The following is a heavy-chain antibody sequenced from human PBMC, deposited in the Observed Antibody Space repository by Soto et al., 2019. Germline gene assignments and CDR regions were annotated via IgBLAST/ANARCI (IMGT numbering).Heavy chain of an antibody. J-gene: IGHJ4*02. CDR3: ATRTRSTIFGVVIIRGAYFDY. D-gene: IGHD3-3*01. CDR1: GYTLTELS. Sequence: ASVKVSCKVSGYTLTELSMHWVRQAPGKGLERMGGFDPEDGETIYAQKFQGRVTMTEDTSTDTAYMELSSLRSEDTAVYYCATRTRSTIFGVVIIRGAYFDYWGQGTLVTVSS. V-gene: IGHV1-24*01. CDR2: FDPEDGET.